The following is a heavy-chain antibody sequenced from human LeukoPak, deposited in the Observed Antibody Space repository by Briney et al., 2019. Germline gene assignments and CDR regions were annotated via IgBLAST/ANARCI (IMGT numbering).Heavy chain of an antibody. CDR1: GFTVSSNY. V-gene: IGHV3-66*01. Sequence: GGSLRLSCAASGFTVSSNYMSWVRQAPGKGLEWVSVIYSGGSTYYADSVKGRFTISRDNSKNTLYLQTNSLRAEDTAVYYCARDQEGGRAFDIWGQGTMVTVSS. CDR2: IYSGGST. J-gene: IGHJ3*02. D-gene: IGHD3-16*01. CDR3: ARDQEGGRAFDI.